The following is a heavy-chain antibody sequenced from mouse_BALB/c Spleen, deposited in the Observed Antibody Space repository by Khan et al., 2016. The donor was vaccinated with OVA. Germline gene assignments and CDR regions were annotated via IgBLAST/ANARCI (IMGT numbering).Heavy chain of an antibody. J-gene: IGHJ4*01. CDR1: GYSITSDYA. D-gene: IGHD4-1*01. CDR2: ISYSGST. V-gene: IGHV3-2*02. CDR3: ASELGRYDAMDY. Sequence: EVQLQESGPGLVKPSQSLSLTCTVTGYSITSDYAWNWIRQLPGNKLEWMGYISYSGSTTYNPSLKSRISITRDTSKDQFFLQLKSVTSEDTATYYCASELGRYDAMDYWGQGTSVTVSS.